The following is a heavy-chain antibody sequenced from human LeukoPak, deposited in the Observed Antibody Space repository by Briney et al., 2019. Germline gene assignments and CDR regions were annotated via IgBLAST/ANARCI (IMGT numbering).Heavy chain of an antibody. CDR3: ARDSPYCGGDCAYYYMDV. Sequence: GGSLRLSCAASGFTVRSNYVSCVRQAPGKGGEWVRVIYSVGSRYYADSVKGRFSISRDNSKNTLYLQMNSLRGEDTAVYYCARDSPYCGGDCAYYYMDVWGEGTTVTVSS. CDR2: IYSVGSR. J-gene: IGHJ6*03. CDR1: GFTVRSNY. D-gene: IGHD2-21*02. V-gene: IGHV3-53*01.